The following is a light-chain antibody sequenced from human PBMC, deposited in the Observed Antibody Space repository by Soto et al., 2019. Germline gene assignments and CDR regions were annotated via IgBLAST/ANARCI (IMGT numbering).Light chain of an antibody. CDR1: QSVSSY. V-gene: IGKV3-15*01. CDR2: GAS. J-gene: IGKJ1*01. CDR3: QQYNNGWT. Sequence: EIVMTQSPATLSVSPGERATLSCRASQSVSSYLAWYQQKPGQAPRLLIYGASTRATGIPARFSGSGSGTEFPLTISSLQSEDFAVYYCQQYNNGWTFGQGTKVEIK.